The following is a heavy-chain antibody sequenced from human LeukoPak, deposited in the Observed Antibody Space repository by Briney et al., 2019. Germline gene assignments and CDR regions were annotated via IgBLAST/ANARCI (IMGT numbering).Heavy chain of an antibody. D-gene: IGHD4-17*01. CDR2: ISGSGGST. V-gene: IGHV3-23*01. CDR1: GCTFSSYA. CDR3: AKLSDYGDYEGAFDI. J-gene: IGHJ3*02. Sequence: AGSLRLSCAASGCTFSSYAMSWVRQAPGKGLEWVSAISGSGGSTYYADSVKGRFTISRDNSKNTLYLQMNSLRAEDTAVYYCAKLSDYGDYEGAFDIWGQGTMVTVSS.